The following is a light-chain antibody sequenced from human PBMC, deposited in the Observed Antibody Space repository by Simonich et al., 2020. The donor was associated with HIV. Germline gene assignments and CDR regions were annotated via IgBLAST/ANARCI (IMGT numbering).Light chain of an antibody. CDR1: QSISNN. V-gene: IGKV3-20*01. Sequence: EIVMTQFPATLYLSPVERAPLSCRASQSISNNLAWHQQKPGQAPRLLTYDDTSRATCLPDRFSGSGSGTDFTLTISRLEPEDFAVYYCQQYGSSPPRLTFGGGTKVEIK. CDR3: QQYGSSPPRLT. CDR2: DDT. J-gene: IGKJ4*01.